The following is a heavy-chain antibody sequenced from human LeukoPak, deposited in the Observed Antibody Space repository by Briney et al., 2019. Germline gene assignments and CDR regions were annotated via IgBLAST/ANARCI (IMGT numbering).Heavy chain of an antibody. CDR3: ARGLEGAASH. Sequence: GGPLSLSCQASGFTFSRDWLNWVGQPPGKGLEWVANTNEDGSGKYYVDPVKGRFTISRDNAKNSLFLQMNSLRVEDTAIYYCARGLEGAASHWGQGTLVTVSS. D-gene: IGHD2-15*01. J-gene: IGHJ4*02. CDR1: GFTFSRDW. CDR2: TNEDGSGK. V-gene: IGHV3-7*01.